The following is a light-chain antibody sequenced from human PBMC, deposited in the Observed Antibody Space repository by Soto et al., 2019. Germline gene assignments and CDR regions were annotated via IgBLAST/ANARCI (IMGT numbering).Light chain of an antibody. V-gene: IGKV2-30*01. CDR1: QSLAYIDGNTY. Sequence: EVVMTQSPLSLPVTLGQPASISCRSSQSLAYIDGNTYLSWFQQRSGQSPRRLIYKVSNRESGXPXRXTGSGSGTDFTLKISRVEAEDVGVYYCMQGTHWPPYTFGQGTKLEIK. CDR3: MQGTHWPPYT. CDR2: KVS. J-gene: IGKJ2*01.